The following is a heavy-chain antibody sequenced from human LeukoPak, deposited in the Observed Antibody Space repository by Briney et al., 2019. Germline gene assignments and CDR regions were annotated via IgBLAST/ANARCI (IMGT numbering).Heavy chain of an antibody. V-gene: IGHV4-59*01. CDR2: IYYTGST. D-gene: IGHD6-13*01. CDR3: ARERTSSSWYRGDNWFDP. J-gene: IGHJ5*02. CDR1: GGSISSYY. Sequence: SETLSLTCTVSGGSISSYYWSWIRQPPGKGLEWIGYIYYTGSTSYNPSLKSRVTISVDTSKNQFSLKLSSVTAADTAVYYCARERTSSSWYRGDNWFDPWGQGTLVTVSS.